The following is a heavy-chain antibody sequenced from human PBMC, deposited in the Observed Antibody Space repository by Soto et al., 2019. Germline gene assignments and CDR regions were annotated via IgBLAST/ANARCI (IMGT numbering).Heavy chain of an antibody. Sequence: QVQMVQPGAEVKKPGASVKVSCKASGYTFTRYYIHWVRQAPGQGPEWMGVINPSGGTSTYAQRFQGRVTMTRDTSTSTVNMELTSLRSDDTAVYYCAREGPIGDYYGMDVWGQGTAVAVSS. CDR3: AREGPIGDYYGMDV. J-gene: IGHJ6*02. V-gene: IGHV1-46*01. D-gene: IGHD2-15*01. CDR2: INPSGGTS. CDR1: GYTFTRYY.